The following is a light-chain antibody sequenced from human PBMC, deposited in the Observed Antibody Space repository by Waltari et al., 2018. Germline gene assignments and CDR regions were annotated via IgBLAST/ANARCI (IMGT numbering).Light chain of an antibody. V-gene: IGLV3-1*01. CDR3: QTWDNTTV. Sequence: SYELTQPPSVSVSPGQTATLSCSATKLEDKYVCWYQQKPGQSPVLVMYQDSKRPSGSPERFSGPNSGDTATLTISGTQTLDEADYFCQTWDNTTVFGSGTRVTVL. J-gene: IGLJ1*01. CDR1: KLEDKY. CDR2: QDS.